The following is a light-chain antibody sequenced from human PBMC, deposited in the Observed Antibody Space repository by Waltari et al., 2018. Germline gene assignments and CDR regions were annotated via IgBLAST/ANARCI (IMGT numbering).Light chain of an antibody. Sequence: QSVLTQPPSASGPPGQRVTISCSGSSSNIGSNTVNWYQQLPGTAPKRLIYSNNQRPSGVPDRFSGSKSGTSASLAISGLQSEDEADYYCAAWDDSLNGWVFGGGTKLTVL. V-gene: IGLV1-44*01. CDR2: SNN. CDR3: AAWDDSLNGWV. CDR1: SSNIGSNT. J-gene: IGLJ3*02.